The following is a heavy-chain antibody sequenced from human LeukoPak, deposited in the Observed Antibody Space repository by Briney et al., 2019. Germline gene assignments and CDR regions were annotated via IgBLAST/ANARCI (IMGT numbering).Heavy chain of an antibody. Sequence: SSETLSLTCTVSGGSISPYYWSWIRQPPGKGLEWIGYIYYSGSTNYSPSLKSRLTISVDTSKNQFSLKLSPVTAADTAVYYCARTYGSSGLGYFDLWGRGTLVTVSS. CDR2: IYYSGST. CDR3: ARTYGSSGLGYFDL. V-gene: IGHV4-59*01. J-gene: IGHJ2*01. D-gene: IGHD6-13*01. CDR1: GGSISPYY.